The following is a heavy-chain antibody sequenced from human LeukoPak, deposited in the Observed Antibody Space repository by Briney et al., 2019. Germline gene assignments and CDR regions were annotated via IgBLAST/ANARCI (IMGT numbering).Heavy chain of an antibody. J-gene: IGHJ4*02. D-gene: IGHD5-18*01. Sequence: GGSLRLSCAASGFTFDDYGMSWVRQAPGKGLEWVSGINWNGCSTGYADSVKGRFTISRDNAKNSLYLQTNSLRAEETALYYCARGGGDVDTAIPPYFDYWGQGTLVTVSS. CDR3: ARGGGDVDTAIPPYFDY. CDR2: INWNGCST. V-gene: IGHV3-20*04. CDR1: GFTFDDYG.